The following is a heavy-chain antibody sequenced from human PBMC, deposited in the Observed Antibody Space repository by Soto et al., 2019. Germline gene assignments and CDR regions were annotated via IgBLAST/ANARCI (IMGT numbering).Heavy chain of an antibody. D-gene: IGHD3-9*01. Sequence: QVQLVQSGAEVKEPGTSVKVSCKASGGAFSTSSFVWVRQGPGQGLEWMGGIIPIFSKTNVVQKLQARVTFTADESTRTAYMELTSLRSEDTAMYYCARDVVRLTGGDSWGQGTLVIVSS. CDR1: GGAFSTSS. CDR3: ARDVVRLTGGDS. V-gene: IGHV1-69*01. J-gene: IGHJ4*02. CDR2: IIPIFSKT.